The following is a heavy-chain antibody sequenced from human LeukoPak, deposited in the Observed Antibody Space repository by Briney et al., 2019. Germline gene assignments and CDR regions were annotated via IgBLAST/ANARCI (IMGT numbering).Heavy chain of an antibody. CDR3: AKSSLYYFEY. CDR1: GFTFSSYA. D-gene: IGHD6-6*01. Sequence: GGSLRLSCAASGFTFSSYAMSWVRQAPGKGLEWVSGISGSGGSTNYADSVKGRFTVSRDSSKNTLYLQMNSLRAEDTAVYYCAKSSLYYFEYWGQGTLVTVSS. CDR2: ISGSGGST. V-gene: IGHV3-23*01. J-gene: IGHJ4*02.